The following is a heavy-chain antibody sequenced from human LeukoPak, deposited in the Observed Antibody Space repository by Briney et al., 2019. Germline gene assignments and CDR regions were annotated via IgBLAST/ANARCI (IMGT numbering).Heavy chain of an antibody. CDR1: GYTFTSYG. Sequence: ASVKVSCKASGYTFTSYGISRVRQAPGQGLEWMGRISAYNGNTNYAQKLQGRVTMTTDTSTSTAYMELRSLRSDDTAVYYCARDQSSGWYGYWGQGTLVTVSS. J-gene: IGHJ4*02. CDR2: ISAYNGNT. D-gene: IGHD6-19*01. CDR3: ARDQSSGWYGY. V-gene: IGHV1-18*04.